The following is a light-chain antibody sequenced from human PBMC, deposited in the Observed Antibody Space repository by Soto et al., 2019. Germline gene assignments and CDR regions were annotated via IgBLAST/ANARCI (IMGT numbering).Light chain of an antibody. J-gene: IGKJ4*01. Sequence: EIVLTQSPATLSLSPGERATLSCMASQSVSSNNLAWYQQKPGQAPRLLIYDASNRATGIPARFSGSGSGTDFTRIISSLEPEDFAVYYCQQRNNWLTFGGGTKVEIK. CDR1: QSVSSN. V-gene: IGKV3-11*01. CDR3: QQRNNWLT. CDR2: DAS.